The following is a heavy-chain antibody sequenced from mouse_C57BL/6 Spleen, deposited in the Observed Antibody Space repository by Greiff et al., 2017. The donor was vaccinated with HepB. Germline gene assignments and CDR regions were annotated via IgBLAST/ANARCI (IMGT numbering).Heavy chain of an antibody. CDR2: IHPNSGST. V-gene: IGHV1-64*01. CDR1: GYTFTSYW. D-gene: IGHD1-1*02. Sequence: QVQLQQPGAELVKPGASVKLSCKASGYTFTSYWMHWVKQRPGQGLEWIGMIHPNSGSTNYNEKFKSKATLTVDKSSSTAYKQLISLTSEDSAVYYLARRVVRNYFDYWGQGTTLTVSS. J-gene: IGHJ2*01. CDR3: ARRVVRNYFDY.